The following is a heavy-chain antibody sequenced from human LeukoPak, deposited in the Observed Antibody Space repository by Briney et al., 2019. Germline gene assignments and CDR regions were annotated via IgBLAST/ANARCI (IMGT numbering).Heavy chain of an antibody. D-gene: IGHD4-17*01. CDR2: ISGSGGST. Sequence: GGSLRLSCAASGFTFSSYAMSWVRQAPGKGPEWVSTISGSGGSTNYADSVKGRFTISRDNSKSTLHVQMNSLRAEDTAVYYCAKHQQIYGDSLMDVWGQGTTVTVSS. V-gene: IGHV3-23*01. CDR3: AKHQQIYGDSLMDV. CDR1: GFTFSSYA. J-gene: IGHJ6*02.